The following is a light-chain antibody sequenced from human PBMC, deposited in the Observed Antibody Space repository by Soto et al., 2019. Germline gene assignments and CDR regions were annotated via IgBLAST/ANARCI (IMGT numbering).Light chain of an antibody. CDR3: ATWDDSLNGPV. J-gene: IGLJ2*01. Sequence: QSVLTPPPSASGTPGQRVTISCSGSISNIGSNTVNWYQQLPGTAPKILIYSNNQRPSGVPDRFSGSKSGTSASLAISGLQSEDEADYYCATWDDSLNGPVFGGGTKVTVL. CDR1: ISNIGSNT. CDR2: SNN. V-gene: IGLV1-44*01.